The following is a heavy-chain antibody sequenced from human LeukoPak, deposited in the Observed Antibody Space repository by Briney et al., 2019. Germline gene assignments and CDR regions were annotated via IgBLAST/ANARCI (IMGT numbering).Heavy chain of an antibody. CDR1: GFTISSCG. J-gene: IGHJ4*02. V-gene: IGHV3-33*01. CDR2: IWYDGNNK. D-gene: IGHD5-24*01. CDR3: ARGSGVEKATSVPSFFDY. Sequence: VQPGTSLRLPCAASGFTISSCGMHWVRQAPGKGLEWVALIWYDGNNKYYADSVKGRFTISRDNSKNTLYLQMSSLRAEDTAVYYCARGSGVEKATSVPSFFDYWGQGTLVTVSS.